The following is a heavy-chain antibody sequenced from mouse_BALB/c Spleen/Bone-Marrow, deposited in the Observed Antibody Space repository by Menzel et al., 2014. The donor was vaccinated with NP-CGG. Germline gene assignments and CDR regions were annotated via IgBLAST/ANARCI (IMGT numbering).Heavy chain of an antibody. CDR3: IYYGNPYAMDY. J-gene: IGHJ4*01. D-gene: IGHD2-1*01. V-gene: IGHV1S81*02. Sequence: VKLQESGAELVKPGASVKLSCKASGYTFTSYYMYWVKQRPGQGLEWIGEINPSNGGTNFNEKFKSKATLTVDKSSSTAYMQLSSLKSEDSAVYYCIYYGNPYAMDYWGQGASVTVSS. CDR2: INPSNGGT. CDR1: GYTFTSYY.